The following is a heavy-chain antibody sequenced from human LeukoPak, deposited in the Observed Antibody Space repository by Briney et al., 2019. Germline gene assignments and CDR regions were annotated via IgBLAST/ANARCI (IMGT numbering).Heavy chain of an antibody. CDR1: GYSISSGYL. J-gene: IGHJ4*02. CDR3: ARRQDTENIFDY. Sequence: SETLSLTCAVSGYSISSGYLWGWIRHPPGKGLEWIATIDHSVSTSDNPSLKSRVIISVDTSKNQFSLQLSSVTAADTAVYYCARRQDTENIFDYWGQGTLVTVSS. V-gene: IGHV4-38-2*01. CDR2: IDHSVST. D-gene: IGHD5-18*01.